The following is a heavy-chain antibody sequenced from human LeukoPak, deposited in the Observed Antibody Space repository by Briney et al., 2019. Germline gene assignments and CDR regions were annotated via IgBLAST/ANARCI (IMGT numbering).Heavy chain of an antibody. D-gene: IGHD3-16*01. CDR1: GYTLTELS. Sequence: ASVKVSCKVSGYTLTELSMHWVRQAPGKVLEWMGGFDPEDGETIYAQKFQGRVTMTEDTSTDTAYMELSSLRSEDTAVYYCATAHPTPGILGGWFDPWGQGTLVTVSS. CDR3: ATAHPTPGILGGWFDP. CDR2: FDPEDGET. V-gene: IGHV1-24*01. J-gene: IGHJ5*02.